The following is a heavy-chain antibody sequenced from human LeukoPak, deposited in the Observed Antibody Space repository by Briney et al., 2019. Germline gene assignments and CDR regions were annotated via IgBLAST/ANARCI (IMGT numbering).Heavy chain of an antibody. CDR1: GFSFNYYV. V-gene: IGHV3-23*01. CDR2: ISGSGGST. Sequence: PGGSPRLSCAASGFSFNYYVVSWVRQAPGKGLEWVSAISGSGGSTYYADSVKGRFTISRDNSKNTLYLQMNSLRAEDTAVYYCAKEASSSFSFDYWGQGTLVTVSS. D-gene: IGHD6-13*01. J-gene: IGHJ4*02. CDR3: AKEASSSFSFDY.